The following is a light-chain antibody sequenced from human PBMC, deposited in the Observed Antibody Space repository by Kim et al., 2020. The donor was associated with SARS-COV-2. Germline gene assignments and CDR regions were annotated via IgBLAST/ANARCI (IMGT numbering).Light chain of an antibody. V-gene: IGLV3-1*01. J-gene: IGLJ2*01. Sequence: SVSPEQTAPIPCSGDRLGDKYASWYQQKPGQSPVLVIYQDNKRPSGIPERFTGSNSGSTATLTISETQAMDESDIYCQAWDNNIVVFGGGTQLTVL. CDR2: QDN. CDR1: RLGDKY. CDR3: QAWDNNIVV.